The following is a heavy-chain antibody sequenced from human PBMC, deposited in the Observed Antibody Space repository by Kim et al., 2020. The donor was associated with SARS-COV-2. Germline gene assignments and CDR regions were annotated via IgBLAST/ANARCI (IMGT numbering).Heavy chain of an antibody. CDR1: GFTFSSYG. J-gene: IGHJ4*02. Sequence: GGSLRLSCAASGFTFSSYGMHWVRQAPGKGLEWVAVIWYDGSNKYYADSVKGRFTISRDNSKNTLYLQMNSLRAEDTAVYYCARDGGGWYYFDYWGQGTLVTVSS. CDR3: ARDGGGWYYFDY. V-gene: IGHV3-33*01. D-gene: IGHD6-19*01. CDR2: IWYDGSNK.